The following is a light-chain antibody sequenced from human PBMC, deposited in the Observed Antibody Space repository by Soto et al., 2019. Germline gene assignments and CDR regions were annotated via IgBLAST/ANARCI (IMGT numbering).Light chain of an antibody. CDR3: QQYNNWPPDRT. V-gene: IGKV3-15*01. J-gene: IGKJ1*01. Sequence: EIVMTQSPATLSVSPGERATLSCRASQSVSSNLAWYQQKPGQAPRLLIYGASTRATGIPARFSGSGSGPELTLTISSLQSEDFAIYFCQQYNNWPPDRTFGQGTKVEIK. CDR2: GAS. CDR1: QSVSSN.